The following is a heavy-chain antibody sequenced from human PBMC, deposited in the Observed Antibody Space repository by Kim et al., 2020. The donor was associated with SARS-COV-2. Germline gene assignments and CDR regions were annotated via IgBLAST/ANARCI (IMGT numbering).Heavy chain of an antibody. Sequence: SETLSLTCTVSGGSISSSSYYWGWIRQPPGKGLEWIGSIYYSGSTYYNPSLKSRVTISVDTSKNQFSLKLSSVTAADTAVYYCAPQRDMALDYWGQGTLVTGSS. CDR2: IYYSGST. CDR1: GGSISSSSYY. J-gene: IGHJ4*02. V-gene: IGHV4-39*01. CDR3: APQRDMALDY. D-gene: IGHD2-15*01.